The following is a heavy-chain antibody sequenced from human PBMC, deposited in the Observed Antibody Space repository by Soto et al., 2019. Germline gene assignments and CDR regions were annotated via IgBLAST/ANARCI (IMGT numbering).Heavy chain of an antibody. V-gene: IGHV3-23*01. CDR1: GFTFSSYA. Sequence: GGSLRLSCAASGFTFSSYAMSWVRQAPGKGLEWVSAISGSGGSTYYADSVKGRFTISRDNSKNTLYLQMNSLRAEDTAVYYCAKDLSDEEGVPYYYYYYMDVWGKGTTVTVSS. CDR3: AKDLSDEEGVPYYYYYYMDV. D-gene: IGHD3-16*01. J-gene: IGHJ6*03. CDR2: ISGSGGST.